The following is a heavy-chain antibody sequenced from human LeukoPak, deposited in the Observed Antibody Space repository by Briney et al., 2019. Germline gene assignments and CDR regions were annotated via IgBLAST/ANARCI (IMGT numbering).Heavy chain of an antibody. J-gene: IGHJ6*03. CDR2: IDPNSGGT. CDR1: GYTFTSYG. V-gene: IGHV1-2*02. D-gene: IGHD3-3*01. Sequence: ASVKVSCKASGYTFTSYGINWVRQAPGQGLEWMGWIDPNSGGTNYAQKFQGRVTMTRDTSISTAYMELSRLRSDDTAVYYCARDGEGYYYYMDVWGKGTTVTVSS. CDR3: ARDGEGYYYYMDV.